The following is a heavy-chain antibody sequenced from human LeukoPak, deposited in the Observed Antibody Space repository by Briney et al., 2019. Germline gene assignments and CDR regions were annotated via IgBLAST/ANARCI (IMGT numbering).Heavy chain of an antibody. V-gene: IGHV4-34*01. CDR3: ARRYYYNLGSFPFDF. CDR1: GGPFSGYF. D-gene: IGHD3-10*01. Sequence: SETLSLTCAVSGGPFSGYFWSWIRQSSGKGLEWVGEIHNGGTTNYNPSLNSRVTISEDTSKNHVYLHLSSVTAADTAVYYCARRYYYNLGSFPFDFWGQGTLVTVSS. CDR2: IHNGGTT. J-gene: IGHJ4*02.